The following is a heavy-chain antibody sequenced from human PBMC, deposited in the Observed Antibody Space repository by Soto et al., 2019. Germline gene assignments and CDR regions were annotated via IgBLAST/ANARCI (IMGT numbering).Heavy chain of an antibody. J-gene: IGHJ6*02. CDR3: GRGLRGYYGMDV. V-gene: IGHV3-74*01. CDR1: GFSFSTYW. Sequence: EVQLVESGGGLVQPGGSLRLSCVDSGFSFSTYWMHWVRQAPGKGLVWVSRIHGDGSVTNYADSVKGRFTISRDNAKNTVYLQMNSLRVEDTAVDYCGRGLRGYYGMDVWGQVNTVTVSS. CDR2: IHGDGSVT.